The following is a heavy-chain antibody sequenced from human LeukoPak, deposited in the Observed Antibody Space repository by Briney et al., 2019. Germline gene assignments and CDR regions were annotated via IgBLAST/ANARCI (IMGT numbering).Heavy chain of an antibody. J-gene: IGHJ4*02. D-gene: IGHD3-22*01. CDR1: GFTFSSYA. CDR2: IWYDGSRK. V-gene: IGHV3-33*08. CDR3: ARGNYEGSGYPDY. Sequence: PGGSLRLSCAASGFTFSSYAMSWVRQAPGKGLEWVTVIWYDGSRKYYADSVEGRFAISRDNSKNTLYLEMNSLRAEDTAVYYCARGNYEGSGYPDYWGQGTLVTVSS.